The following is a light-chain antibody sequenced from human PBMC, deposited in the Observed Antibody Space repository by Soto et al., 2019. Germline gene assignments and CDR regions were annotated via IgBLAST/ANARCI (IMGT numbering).Light chain of an antibody. J-gene: IGLJ3*02. Sequence: QSALTQPASVSGSPGQSITISCTGTSRDVGSYNLVSWYQQHPGKAPKLMIYEVSKWPSGVSNRFSGSKSGNMASLTISGLQAEDEADYYCCSYAGSSTVFGGGTKLTVL. V-gene: IGLV2-23*02. CDR3: CSYAGSSTV. CDR2: EVS. CDR1: SRDVGSYNL.